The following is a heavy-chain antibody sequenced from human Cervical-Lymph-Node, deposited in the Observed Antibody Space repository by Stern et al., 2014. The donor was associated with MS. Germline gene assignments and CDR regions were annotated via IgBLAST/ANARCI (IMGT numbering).Heavy chain of an antibody. V-gene: IGHV3-53*01. CDR3: ARDTSSPERSDW. D-gene: IGHD1-1*01. CDR2: ITNVGST. Sequence: EVQLVESGGGVIQPGGSLRLSCTASGFTVSRDYMPWVRQAPGKGLEWVSLITNVGSTFYTDSVKGRFTISRDDSKNTVYLHMTSRRAEDTAMYYCARDTSSPERSDWWGQGTLVTVSS. J-gene: IGHJ4*02. CDR1: GFTVSRDY.